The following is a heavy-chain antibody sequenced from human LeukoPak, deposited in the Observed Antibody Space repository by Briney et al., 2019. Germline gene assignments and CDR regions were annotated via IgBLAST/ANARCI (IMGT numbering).Heavy chain of an antibody. D-gene: IGHD6-19*01. CDR1: GFTVSGTY. J-gene: IGHJ3*02. Sequence: GGSLRLSCAASGFTVSGTYMSWVRQAPGKGLEWVSVIYNGGNTYYADSVKGRFTISRDNSKNTLYLQLNSLRAEDTGVYYCARYLTGWSSAFDIWGQGTMVSVSS. V-gene: IGHV3-66*01. CDR3: ARYLTGWSSAFDI. CDR2: IYNGGNT.